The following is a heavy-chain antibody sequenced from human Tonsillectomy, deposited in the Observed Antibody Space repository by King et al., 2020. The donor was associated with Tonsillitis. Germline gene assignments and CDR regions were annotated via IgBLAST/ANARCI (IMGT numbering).Heavy chain of an antibody. CDR1: GGSISSSNW. J-gene: IGHJ4*02. D-gene: IGHD3-22*01. V-gene: IGHV4-4*02. CDR2: NYHCGST. Sequence: QLQESGPGLVKPSVTLSLTCAVSGGSISSSNWWSWVRQPAGKGLVWIVGNYHCGSTNSNPSLKSRVTLSVDKSKHQFSLKLSSVTAADTAVYYCAREGYDSSGFDYWGQGTLVTVSS. CDR3: AREGYDSSGFDY.